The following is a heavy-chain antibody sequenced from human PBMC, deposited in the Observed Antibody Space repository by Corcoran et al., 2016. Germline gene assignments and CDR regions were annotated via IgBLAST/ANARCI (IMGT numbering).Heavy chain of an antibody. D-gene: IGHD6-19*01. CDR2: ISYSGST. V-gene: IGHV4-39*01. Sequence: QLQLQESGPGLVKPSETLSLTCTVSGGSISSSSYYWGWIRQPPGKGLEWLGRISYSGSTDSNPSLQGRVTISVDPSKNQFSRKLSSVTAADTAVYYCARAVAGIGRNSYELDYWGQGTLVTVSS. CDR1: GGSISSSSYY. CDR3: ARAVAGIGRNSYELDY. J-gene: IGHJ4*02.